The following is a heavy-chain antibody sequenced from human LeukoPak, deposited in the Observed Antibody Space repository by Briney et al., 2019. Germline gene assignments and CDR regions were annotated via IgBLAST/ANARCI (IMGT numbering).Heavy chain of an antibody. CDR2: ISAYNGNT. V-gene: IGHV1-18*01. CDR1: GYTFTSYG. Sequence: GASVKVSCTASGYTFTSYGISWVRQAPGQGLEWMGWISAYNGNTNYAQKLQGRVTMTTDTSTSTAYMELRSLRSDDTAVYYCARDGSYIGGVIVSGDYWGQGTLVTVSS. D-gene: IGHD3-16*02. J-gene: IGHJ4*02. CDR3: ARDGSYIGGVIVSGDY.